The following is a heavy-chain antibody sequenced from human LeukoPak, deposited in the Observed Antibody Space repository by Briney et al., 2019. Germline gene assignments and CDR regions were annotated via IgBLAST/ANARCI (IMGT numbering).Heavy chain of an antibody. CDR2: ISGIDTTT. CDR3: GRGLPGSNWPHWSDH. D-gene: IGHD6-13*01. Sequence: GGSLRLSCVGSGFTLSHYKMNWVRQAPGKGLEWLSYISGIDTTTYYADSVKGRFTISRDNAKNSLYLQMNSLRVDDTAVYYCGRGLPGSNWPHWSDHWGQGTLVSVSS. V-gene: IGHV3-48*04. CDR1: GFTLSHYK. J-gene: IGHJ5*02.